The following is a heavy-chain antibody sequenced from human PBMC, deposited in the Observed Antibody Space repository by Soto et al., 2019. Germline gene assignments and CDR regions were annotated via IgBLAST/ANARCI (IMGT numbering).Heavy chain of an antibody. V-gene: IGHV3-30*18. D-gene: IGHD6-13*01. CDR2: VSYDGNHK. CDR1: GFTFRSFG. Sequence: VQLVESGGGVIQPGTSLSLSCASSGFTFRSFGMYWVRQAPGKGLEWVAVVSYDGNHKYYADSVKGRFTVSRDNAKNMLYLQMNSLRGEDTAVYYCAKDVGQQLVLNYGMDVWGQGTTVTVSS. CDR3: AKDVGQQLVLNYGMDV. J-gene: IGHJ6*02.